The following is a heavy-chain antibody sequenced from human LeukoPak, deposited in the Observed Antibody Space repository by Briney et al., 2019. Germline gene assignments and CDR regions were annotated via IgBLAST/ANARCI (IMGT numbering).Heavy chain of an antibody. J-gene: IGHJ5*02. CDR3: ARILHLNWFDP. CDR2: IYYSGST. Sequence: SETLSLTCTVSGGSISSTIYYWGWIRQPPGKGLEWIGSIYYSGSTYYNPSLKSRVTISVDTSKNQFSLKLSSVTAADTAVYYCARILHLNWFDPWGQGTLVTV. V-gene: IGHV4-39*07. CDR1: GGSISSTIYY.